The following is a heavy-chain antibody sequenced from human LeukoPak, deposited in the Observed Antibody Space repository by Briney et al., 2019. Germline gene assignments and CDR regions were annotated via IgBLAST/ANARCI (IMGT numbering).Heavy chain of an antibody. D-gene: IGHD6-19*01. CDR1: GGSISSSNW. Sequence: SGTLSLTCAVSGGSISSSNWWSWIRQPPGKGLEWIGEIYHSGSTNYNPSLKSRVTISVDTSKNQFSLKLSSVTAADTAVYYCAREKWLVPRIDYWGQGTLVTVSS. V-gene: IGHV4-4*02. CDR2: IYHSGST. J-gene: IGHJ4*02. CDR3: AREKWLVPRIDY.